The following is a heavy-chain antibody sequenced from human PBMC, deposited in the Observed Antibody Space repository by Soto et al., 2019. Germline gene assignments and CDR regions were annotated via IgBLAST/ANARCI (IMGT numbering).Heavy chain of an antibody. CDR3: ARGGSITMIVVVTYFDY. CDR1: GGSFSGYY. Sequence: SETLSLTCAVYGGSFSGYYWSWIRQPPGKGLEWIGEINHSGSTNYNPSLKSRVTISVDTSKNQFSLKLSSVTAADTAVYYCARGGSITMIVVVTYFDYWGQGTLVTVSS. CDR2: INHSGST. D-gene: IGHD3-22*01. V-gene: IGHV4-34*01. J-gene: IGHJ4*02.